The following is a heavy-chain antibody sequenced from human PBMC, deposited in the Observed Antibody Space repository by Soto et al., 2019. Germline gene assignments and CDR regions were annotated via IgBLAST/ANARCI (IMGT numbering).Heavy chain of an antibody. J-gene: IGHJ5*02. CDR3: ARKSSSSSWFDP. CDR2: ISTYNGNT. V-gene: IGHV1-18*01. D-gene: IGHD6-6*01. CDR1: GXTXSXYG. Sequence: QVQLXXXXAEVKKPGASVKVSCKASGXTXSXYGITWVRQAPGXXLEWMGWISTYNGNTNYAQKVQVRVTMTTDTSTRTAYMELRSLRSDDTAVYYCARKSSSSSWFDPWGQGTLVTVSS.